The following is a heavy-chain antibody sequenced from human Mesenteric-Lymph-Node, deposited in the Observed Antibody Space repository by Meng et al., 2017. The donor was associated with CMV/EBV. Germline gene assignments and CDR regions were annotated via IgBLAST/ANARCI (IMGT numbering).Heavy chain of an antibody. D-gene: IGHD2-8*01. CDR1: GFTFDRYD. CDR2: ISAPGGNT. V-gene: IGHV3-23*01. CDR3: AKGKGCLDV. Sequence: GESLKISCEASGFTFDRYDMHWVRQAPGKGLEWVSAISAPGGNTYYADSVRGRFTISRDNSKNTLYVQMNSLRAEDTAIYYCAKGKGCLDVWGQGTTVTVSS. J-gene: IGHJ6*02.